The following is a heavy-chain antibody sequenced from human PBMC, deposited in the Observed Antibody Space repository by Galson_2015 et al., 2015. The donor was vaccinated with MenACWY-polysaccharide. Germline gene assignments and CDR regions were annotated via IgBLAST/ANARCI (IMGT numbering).Heavy chain of an antibody. J-gene: IGHJ4*02. CDR2: VSASGGST. Sequence: SLRLSCAASGFTFSSYAMSWVRQAPGKGLEWVSGVSASGGSTVYTDSAKGRFTMSRDNSKRSLYLQMNSLRAEDTAVYYCAKDTGPGEYAYSWGTFDLWGQGALVTVSS. D-gene: IGHD3-10*01. CDR3: AKDTGPGEYAYSWGTFDL. V-gene: IGHV3-23*01. CDR1: GFTFSSYA.